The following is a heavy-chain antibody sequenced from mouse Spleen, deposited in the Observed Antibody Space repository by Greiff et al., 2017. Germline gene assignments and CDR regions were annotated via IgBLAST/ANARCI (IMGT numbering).Heavy chain of an antibody. CDR2: INPNNGGT. J-gene: IGHJ1*01. CDR3: ARDYGSPYWYFDV. CDR1: GYTFTDYY. D-gene: IGHD1-1*01. V-gene: IGHV1-26*01. Sequence: EVQLQQSGPELVKPGASVKISCKASGYTFTDYYMNWVKQSHGKSLEWIGDINPNNGGTSYNQKFKGKATLTVDKSSSTAYMELRSLTSEDSAVYYCARDYGSPYWYFDVWGAGTTVRLL.